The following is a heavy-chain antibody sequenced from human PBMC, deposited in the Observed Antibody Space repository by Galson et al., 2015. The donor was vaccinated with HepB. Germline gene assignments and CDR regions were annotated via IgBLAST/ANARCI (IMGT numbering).Heavy chain of an antibody. J-gene: IGHJ4*02. CDR3: AGDPYGGKADY. V-gene: IGHV3-74*01. D-gene: IGHD4-23*01. Sequence: SLRLSCAASGFTFSTYWMHWVRQTPEQGLVWVSRISTDGSSTSYADSVKGRFTISRDNAKNTVYLQMNSLRADDTAAYYCAGDPYGGKADYWGQGTLVTVSA. CDR2: ISTDGSST. CDR1: GFTFSTYW.